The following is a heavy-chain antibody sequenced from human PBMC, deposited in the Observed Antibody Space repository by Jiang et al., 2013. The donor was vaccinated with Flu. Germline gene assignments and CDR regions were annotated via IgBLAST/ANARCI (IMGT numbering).Heavy chain of an antibody. Sequence: RQAPGQGLEWMGWISAYNGNTNYAQKLQGRVTMTTDTSTSTAYMELRSLRSDDTAVYYCARSLGYGDYERVYYFDYWGQGTLVTVSS. J-gene: IGHJ4*02. D-gene: IGHD4-17*01. V-gene: IGHV1-18*01. CDR3: ARSLGYGDYERVYYFDY. CDR2: ISAYNGNT.